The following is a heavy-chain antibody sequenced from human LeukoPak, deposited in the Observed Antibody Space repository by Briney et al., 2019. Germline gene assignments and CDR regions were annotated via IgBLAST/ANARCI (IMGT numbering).Heavy chain of an antibody. J-gene: IGHJ6*02. V-gene: IGHV7-4-1*02. Sequence: ASVKVSCKASGYTFTSYAMNWVRQAPGQGLEWMGWINTNTGNPTYAQGFTGRFVFSLDTSVSTAYLQISSLKAEDTAVYYCARQAVAGQLTQTYYYYGMDVWGQGTTVTVSS. CDR1: GYTFTSYA. CDR3: ARQAVAGQLTQTYYYYGMDV. CDR2: INTNTGNP. D-gene: IGHD6-19*01.